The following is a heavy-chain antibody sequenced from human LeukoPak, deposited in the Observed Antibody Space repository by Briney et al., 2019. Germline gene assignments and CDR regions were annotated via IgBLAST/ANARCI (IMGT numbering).Heavy chain of an antibody. Sequence: SETLSLTCTVSGGSISSSSYYWGWIRQPPGKGLEWIGSIYYSGSTYYNPSLKSRVTISVDTSKNQFSLKLSSVTAADTAVYYCARDSGSYSDDYWGQGTLVTVSS. V-gene: IGHV4-39*07. D-gene: IGHD1-26*01. CDR3: ARDSGSYSDDY. CDR2: IYYSGST. CDR1: GGSISSSSYY. J-gene: IGHJ4*02.